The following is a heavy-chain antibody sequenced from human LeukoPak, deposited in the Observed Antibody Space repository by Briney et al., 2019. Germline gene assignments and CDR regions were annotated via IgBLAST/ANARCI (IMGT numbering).Heavy chain of an antibody. CDR2: VYYIGTT. CDR1: GGSVSSPDSY. CDR3: ARHYGP. D-gene: IGHD3-10*01. Sequence: PSETLSLTYTVSGGSVSSPDSYWSWIRQPPGKGLEWIGNVYYIGTTSYNSSLKTRVTISVGKSKNHFSLKLNSVTATDTAVYYCARHYGPWGQGTLVTVSS. J-gene: IGHJ4*02. V-gene: IGHV4-39*01.